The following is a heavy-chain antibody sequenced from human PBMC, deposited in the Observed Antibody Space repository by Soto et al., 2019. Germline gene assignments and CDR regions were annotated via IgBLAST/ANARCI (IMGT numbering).Heavy chain of an antibody. Sequence: GGSLRLSCAASGFTFSNAWMSWVRQAPGKGLEWVGRIKIKTDGGTTGYAAPVKGRFTISRDDSKNTLYLQMNSLKTEDTAVYYCTTPNMTQANWGQGTLVTVSS. CDR3: TTPNMTQAN. V-gene: IGHV3-15*01. CDR2: IKIKTDGGTT. J-gene: IGHJ4*02. CDR1: GFTFSNAW.